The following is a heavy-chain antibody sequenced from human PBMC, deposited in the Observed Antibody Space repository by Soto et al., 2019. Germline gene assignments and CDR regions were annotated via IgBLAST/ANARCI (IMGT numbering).Heavy chain of an antibody. D-gene: IGHD3-10*01. Sequence: ASVKVSCKASGYTFTSYYMHWVLQAPGQGLEWMGIIDPSDGSTSYAQKFQGRVTMTRDTSTSTVYMELSSLRSEDTAVYYCARSLRLGVYYYYYGMDVWGQGTTVTVSS. J-gene: IGHJ6*02. V-gene: IGHV1-46*01. CDR2: IDPSDGST. CDR3: ARSLRLGVYYYYYGMDV. CDR1: GYTFTSYY.